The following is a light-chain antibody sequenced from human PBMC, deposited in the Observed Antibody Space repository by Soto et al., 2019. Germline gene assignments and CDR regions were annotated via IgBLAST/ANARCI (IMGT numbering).Light chain of an antibody. Sequence: DIQMTQSPSSASASVGDRDSITCRASQGISNWLAWYQQKPGRAPKLLIYTGSSLQSGVPSRFSGNGSGTDFSRTISCLQLEEVATYYGHQANSLPHAFGGGTKVEIK. CDR3: HQANSLPHA. V-gene: IGKV1-12*01. J-gene: IGKJ4*01. CDR1: QGISNW. CDR2: TGS.